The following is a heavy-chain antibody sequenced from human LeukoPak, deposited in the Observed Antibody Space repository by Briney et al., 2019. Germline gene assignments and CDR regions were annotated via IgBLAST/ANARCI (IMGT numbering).Heavy chain of an antibody. CDR3: ASSNYYGSGSYLHPLDY. V-gene: IGHV4-59*08. CDR1: GGSISSYY. D-gene: IGHD3-10*01. CDR2: IYYSGGT. J-gene: IGHJ4*02. Sequence: PSETLSLTCTVSGGSISSYYWSWIRQPPGKGLEWIGYIYYSGGTNYNPSLKSRVTISVDTSKNQFSLKLSSVTAADAAVYYCASSNYYGSGSYLHPLDYWGQGTLVTVSS.